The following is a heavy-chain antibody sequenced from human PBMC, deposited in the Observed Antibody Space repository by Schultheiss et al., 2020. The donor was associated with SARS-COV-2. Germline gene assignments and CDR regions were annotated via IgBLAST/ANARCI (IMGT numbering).Heavy chain of an antibody. J-gene: IGHJ6*02. V-gene: IGHV1-18*01. CDR3: ARVGYFDWLSLPVVYGMDV. D-gene: IGHD3-9*01. CDR1: GYTFTSYD. Sequence: ASVKVSCKASGYTFTSYDINWVRQAPGQGLEWMGWINPNSGGTNYAQKLQGRVTMTTDTSTSTAYMELRSLRSDDTAVYYCARVGYFDWLSLPVVYGMDVWGQGTTVTVSS. CDR2: INPNSGGT.